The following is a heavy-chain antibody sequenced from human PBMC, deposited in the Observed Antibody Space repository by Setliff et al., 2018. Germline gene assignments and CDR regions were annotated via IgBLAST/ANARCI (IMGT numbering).Heavy chain of an antibody. D-gene: IGHD2-15*01. J-gene: IGHJ6*03. CDR2: IKYDGTT. V-gene: IGHV4-59*01. Sequence: SETLSLTCTVSGGSMNFYYWSWIRQPPGRPLEWIGYIKYDGTTDYNPSLDSRVTMSVDTSKNQFSLKLKSVTAADTAMYYCARGCAAGACYSDYYYYMDVWGKGTTVTVSS. CDR1: GGSMNFYY. CDR3: ARGCAAGACYSDYYYYMDV.